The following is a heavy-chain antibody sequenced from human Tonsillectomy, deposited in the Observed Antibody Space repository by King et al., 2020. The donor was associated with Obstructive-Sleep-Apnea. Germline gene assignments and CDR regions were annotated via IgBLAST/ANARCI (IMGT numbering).Heavy chain of an antibody. CDR2: IRYDGSNK. Sequence: VQLVESGGGVVQPGGSLRLSCAASVFTFSSYGMHWVRQASGKGLEWVAFIRYDGSNKNYADSVKGRFTISRDNSKNTLYLQMNSLRAEDTAVYYCAKPLSIASSGYYSIDYWGQGTLVTVSS. J-gene: IGHJ4*02. CDR1: VFTFSSYG. V-gene: IGHV3-30*02. CDR3: AKPLSIASSGYYSIDY. D-gene: IGHD3-22*01.